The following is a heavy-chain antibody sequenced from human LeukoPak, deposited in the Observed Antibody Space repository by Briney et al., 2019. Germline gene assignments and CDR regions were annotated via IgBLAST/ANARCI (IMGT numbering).Heavy chain of an antibody. J-gene: IGHJ4*02. Sequence: PGGSLRLSCAASGFTFSDYGMHWVRQAPGKGLEGVAPIWYDGSDKYYADSVKGRFTISRDNSRNTLYLQLNSLRAEDTAVYYCARMDATTVNWGQGTLVTVSS. CDR1: GFTFSDYG. V-gene: IGHV3-33*01. CDR3: ARMDATTVN. CDR2: IWYDGSDK. D-gene: IGHD4-11*01.